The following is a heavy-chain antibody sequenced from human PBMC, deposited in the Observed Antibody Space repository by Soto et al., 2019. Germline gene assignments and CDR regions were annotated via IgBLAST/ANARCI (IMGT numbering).Heavy chain of an antibody. CDR2: LVIGSGST. J-gene: IGHJ6*02. CDR1: GFIFTTSS. D-gene: IGHD6-13*01. Sequence: SVKVSCKATGFIFTTSSVQCVRQTRGRRLEWIGWLVIGSGSTKYAQKFQERVTITSDVSTSTAYMELSSLRSEDTAVYYCARDRSPLSIAAAGTTYYYYGMDVWGQGTTVTVSS. CDR3: ARDRSPLSIAAAGTTYYYYGMDV. V-gene: IGHV1-58*01.